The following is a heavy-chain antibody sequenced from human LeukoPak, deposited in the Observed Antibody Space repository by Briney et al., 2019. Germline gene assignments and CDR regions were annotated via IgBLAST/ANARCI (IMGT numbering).Heavy chain of an antibody. CDR2: ISGSGDIT. J-gene: IGHJ4*02. CDR3: ARRSKSSAIWYYFDY. V-gene: IGHV3-23*01. Sequence: GGSLRLSCAASGFGFSSYGINWVRQAPGKGLEWVSGISGSGDITYYADSVKGRFTISRDNSRNTLYLQMNSLRAEDTAVYYCARRSKSSAIWYYFDYWGQGTLVTVSS. D-gene: IGHD6-25*01. CDR1: GFGFSSYG.